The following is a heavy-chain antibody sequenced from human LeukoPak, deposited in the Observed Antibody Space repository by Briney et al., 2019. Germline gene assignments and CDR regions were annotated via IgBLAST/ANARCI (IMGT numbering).Heavy chain of an antibody. CDR1: GFTFSSYW. CDR2: IYYSGST. CDR3: AGDSSGYYPPAGYFQH. V-gene: IGHV4-39*02. J-gene: IGHJ1*01. Sequence: GSLRLSCAASGFTFSSYWMHWIRQPPGKGLEWIGSIYYSGSTYYNPSLKGRVTISVDTSKNQFSLKLSSVTAADTAVYYCAGDSSGYYPPAGYFQHWGQGTLVTVSS. D-gene: IGHD3-22*01.